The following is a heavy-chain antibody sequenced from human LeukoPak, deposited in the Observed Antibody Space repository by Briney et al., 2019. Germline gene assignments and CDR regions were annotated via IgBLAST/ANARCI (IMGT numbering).Heavy chain of an antibody. CDR1: GYTFTAYH. V-gene: IGHV1-2*02. J-gene: IGHJ4*02. CDR2: IYPPTGGT. Sequence: ASVKVSYKTSGYTFTAYHVHWVRQAPGQGLEFMGWIYPPTGGTVLAEKFQGRVIMTRDTSITTACMELSGLNFDDTAVYYCVRENWYYDHWGQGTLVTVSS. CDR3: VRENWYYDH. D-gene: IGHD3-16*01.